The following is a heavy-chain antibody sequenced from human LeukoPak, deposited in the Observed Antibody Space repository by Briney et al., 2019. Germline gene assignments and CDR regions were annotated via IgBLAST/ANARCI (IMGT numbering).Heavy chain of an antibody. Sequence: GGSLRLSCAGSGFTFSNYWMSWVRQAPGKGLEWVANIKQDGGEKYYVDSVKGRFTISRDNAKNSLYLQMNSLRAEDTAVYHCARLAVGGLYYHYGMDVWGQGTTVTVS. D-gene: IGHD6-19*01. CDR1: GFTFSNYW. CDR3: ARLAVGGLYYHYGMDV. CDR2: IKQDGGEK. V-gene: IGHV3-7*03. J-gene: IGHJ6*02.